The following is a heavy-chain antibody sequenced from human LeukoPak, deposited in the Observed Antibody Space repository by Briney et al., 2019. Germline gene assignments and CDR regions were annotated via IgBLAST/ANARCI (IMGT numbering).Heavy chain of an antibody. J-gene: IGHJ6*02. Sequence: SETLSLTCTVSGGSISSYYWSWIRQPPGKGLEWIGYIYYSGSTNYNPSLKSRVTISVDTSKNQFSLKLSSVTAADTAVYYCASPTRDYYGMDVWGQGTTVTVSS. CDR1: GGSISSYY. CDR3: ASPTRDYYGMDV. CDR2: IYYSGST. V-gene: IGHV4-59*12.